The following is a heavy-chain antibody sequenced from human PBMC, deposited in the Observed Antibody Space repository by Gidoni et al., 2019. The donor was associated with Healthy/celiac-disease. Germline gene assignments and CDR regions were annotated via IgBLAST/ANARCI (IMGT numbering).Heavy chain of an antibody. CDR3: ARHDGARDFWSGYPHFYYYGMDV. CDR2: IYPGDSDT. CDR1: GYSFTSYC. D-gene: IGHD3-3*01. Sequence: EVQLVQSGAEVKKPCESLKIYCRGSGYSFTSYCSGWVRQMPGKGLEWMGIIYPGDSDTRYSPSFQGQVTISADKSISTAYLQWSSLKASDPAMYYCARHDGARDFWSGYPHFYYYGMDVWGQGTTVTVSS. V-gene: IGHV5-51*01. J-gene: IGHJ6*02.